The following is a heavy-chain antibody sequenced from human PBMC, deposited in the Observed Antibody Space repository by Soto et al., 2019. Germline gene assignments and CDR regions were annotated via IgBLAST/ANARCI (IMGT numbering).Heavy chain of an antibody. D-gene: IGHD2-15*01. CDR2: ISSDGSDK. J-gene: IGHJ4*02. CDR1: GFSFSNCG. CDR3: VKGSEVARQELDY. Sequence: QVQLVESGGGVVQPGRSLRLSCAASGFSFSNCGMHWVRQAPGKGLEWVAAISSDGSDKYYSESVKGRFTISRDNSKKPLFLEMNSPRVEETAVYYCVKGSEVARQELDYWGQGTLVTVSS. V-gene: IGHV3-30*18.